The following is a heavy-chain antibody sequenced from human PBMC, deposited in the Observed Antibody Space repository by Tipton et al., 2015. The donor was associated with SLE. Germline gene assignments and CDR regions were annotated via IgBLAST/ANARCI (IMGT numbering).Heavy chain of an antibody. J-gene: IGHJ4*02. D-gene: IGHD3-3*01. CDR1: GYTFTSYY. CDR2: INPSGGST. Sequence: QLVQSGAEVKKPGASVKVSCMASGYTFTSYYMHWVRQAPGQGLEWMAIINPSGGSTSYAQKFQGRVTMTRDTSTSTVYMELSSLRSEDTAVYYCARAVRLLRFLEWLSPFDYWGQGTLVTVSS. CDR3: ARAVRLLRFLEWLSPFDY. V-gene: IGHV1-46*01.